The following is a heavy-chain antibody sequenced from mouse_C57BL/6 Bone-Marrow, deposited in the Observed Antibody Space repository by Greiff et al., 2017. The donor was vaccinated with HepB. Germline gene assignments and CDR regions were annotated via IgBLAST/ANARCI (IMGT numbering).Heavy chain of an antibody. CDR3: ARHEGYYYGSSGGLGYFDV. Sequence: QVQLQQSGAELVKPGASVKLSCKASGYTFTEYTIHWVKQRSGQGLEWIGWFYPGSGSIKYNEKFKDKATLTADKSSSTVYMELSRLTSEDSAVYFCARHEGYYYGSSGGLGYFDVWGTGTTVTVSS. CDR1: GYTFTEYT. V-gene: IGHV1-62-2*01. J-gene: IGHJ1*03. CDR2: FYPGSGSI. D-gene: IGHD1-1*01.